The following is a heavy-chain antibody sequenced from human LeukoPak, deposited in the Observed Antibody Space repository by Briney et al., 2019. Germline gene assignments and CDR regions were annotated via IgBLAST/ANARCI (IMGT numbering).Heavy chain of an antibody. Sequence: TGGSLRLSCAASGFTFSSYAMSWVRQAPGKRLEWVSAISGSGGSTYYADSVKGRFTISRDNSKNTLYLQMNSLRAEDTAVYYCANSFLDLYYYYGMDVWGQGTTVTVSS. D-gene: IGHD3/OR15-3a*01. CDR2: ISGSGGST. J-gene: IGHJ6*02. V-gene: IGHV3-23*01. CDR1: GFTFSSYA. CDR3: ANSFLDLYYYYGMDV.